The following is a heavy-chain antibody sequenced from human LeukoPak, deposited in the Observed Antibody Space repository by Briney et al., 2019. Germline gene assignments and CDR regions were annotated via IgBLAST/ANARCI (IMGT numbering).Heavy chain of an antibody. CDR3: ARDSPTTYYYDSSGYYDY. D-gene: IGHD3-22*01. CDR2: ISSSGSTI. J-gene: IGHJ4*02. V-gene: IGHV3-48*03. Sequence: TGGSLRLSCAASGFTFSSYEMNWVRQAPGKGLEWVSYISSSGSTIYYADSVKGRFTISRDNAKNSLYLQMNSLRAEDTAVYYCARDSPTTYYYDSSGYYDYWGQGTLVTVSS. CDR1: GFTFSSYE.